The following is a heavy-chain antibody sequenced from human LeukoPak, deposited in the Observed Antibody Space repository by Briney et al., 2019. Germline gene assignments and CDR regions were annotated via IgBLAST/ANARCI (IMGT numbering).Heavy chain of an antibody. CDR3: ARHGRLNCSGGSCYVC. Sequence: GESLKISCKGSGYSFTSYWISWVRQMPGKGLEWMGRIDPSGSYTNYSPSFQGHVTISADKSISTAYLQWSSLKASDTAMYYCARHGRLNCSGGSCYVCWGQGTLVTVSS. CDR2: IDPSGSYT. D-gene: IGHD2-15*01. J-gene: IGHJ4*02. CDR1: GYSFTSYW. V-gene: IGHV5-10-1*01.